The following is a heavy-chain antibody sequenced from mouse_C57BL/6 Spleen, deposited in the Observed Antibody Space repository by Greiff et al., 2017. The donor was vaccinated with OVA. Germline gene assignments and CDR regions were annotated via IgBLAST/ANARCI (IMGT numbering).Heavy chain of an antibody. CDR1: GFSLTSYG. V-gene: IGHV2-2*01. CDR3: AKPYVRGTWYFDV. Sequence: QVQLQQSGPGLVQPSQSLSITCTVSGFSLTSYGVHWVRQSPGKGLEWLGVIWSGGSTDYNAAFISRLSISKDNSKSQVFFKMNSLQADDTAIYYCAKPYVRGTWYFDVWGTGTTVTVSS. D-gene: IGHD1-1*01. CDR2: IWSGGST. J-gene: IGHJ1*03.